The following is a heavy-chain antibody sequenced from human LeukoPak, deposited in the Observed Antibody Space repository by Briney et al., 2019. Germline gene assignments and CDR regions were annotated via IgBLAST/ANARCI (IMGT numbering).Heavy chain of an antibody. J-gene: IGHJ5*02. CDR2: IYYSGST. Sequence: SATLSLTCTASGGSISSYYWSWIRQPPGKGLEWIGFIYYSGSTNYNPSLKSRVTISVDTSKNQFSLRLSSVTAADTAVYYCARRLWFGEFFDPWGQGTLVTVSS. CDR1: GGSISSYY. V-gene: IGHV4-59*01. D-gene: IGHD3-10*01. CDR3: ARRLWFGEFFDP.